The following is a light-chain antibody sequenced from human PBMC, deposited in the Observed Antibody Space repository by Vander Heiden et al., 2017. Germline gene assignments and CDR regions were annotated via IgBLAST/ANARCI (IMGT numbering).Light chain of an antibody. CDR3: QQYYNWPPIT. CDR2: GAS. CDR1: QSVNNN. V-gene: IGKV3-15*01. Sequence: EVVMTQSPATLSVSPGERATLSCRASQSVNNNLAWYQQKPGQAPRLLIYGASTRATGIPARFSGSGSGTEFTLTISSLQSADFAVYYCQQYYNWPPITLGGGTKVEIK. J-gene: IGKJ4*01.